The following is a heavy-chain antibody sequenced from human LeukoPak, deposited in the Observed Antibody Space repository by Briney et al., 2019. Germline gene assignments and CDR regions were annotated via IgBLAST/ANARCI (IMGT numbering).Heavy chain of an antibody. V-gene: IGHV3-48*03. CDR3: PSALRGGADY. CDR2: ISSSGSTI. Sequence: GGSLRLSCAVSIFTFSIYEMNWVRQAPGKGVEWVADISSSGSTIYYADSVKGRFTIHRDNAKNSLSLQMNSLRAEDTAVYYCPSALRGGADYWGQGSLVTVSS. D-gene: IGHD3-10*01. CDR1: IFTFSIYE. J-gene: IGHJ4*02.